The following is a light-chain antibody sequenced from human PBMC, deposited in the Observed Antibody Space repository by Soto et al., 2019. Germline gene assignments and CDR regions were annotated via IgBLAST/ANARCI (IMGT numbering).Light chain of an antibody. J-gene: IGKJ5*01. CDR1: QSFSTY. Sequence: EIVLTQSPATLSLSPGERVTLSCRASQSFSTYLAWYQQKPGQAPRLLIYDASKRATGIPARFSGRGSGTVFTLTISSLEPEDFAVYYCQQRSNWPPVITFGQGTRLEIK. CDR3: QQRSNWPPVIT. CDR2: DAS. V-gene: IGKV3-11*01.